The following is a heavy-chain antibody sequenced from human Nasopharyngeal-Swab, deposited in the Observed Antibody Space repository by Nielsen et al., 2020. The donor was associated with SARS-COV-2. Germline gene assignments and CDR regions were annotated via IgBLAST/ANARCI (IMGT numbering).Heavy chain of an antibody. CDR1: GGSISSNY. Sequence: SETLSLTCTVSGGSISSNYWNWIRQPPGKGLEWIGYMSYSGSTNYNPSLNSRVTISLDTSKNQFSLRLSSVTSADTAVYYCARSLVGVSRHFDYRGQGALVTVSS. J-gene: IGHJ4*02. CDR2: MSYSGST. D-gene: IGHD1-26*01. V-gene: IGHV4-59*01. CDR3: ARSLVGVSRHFDY.